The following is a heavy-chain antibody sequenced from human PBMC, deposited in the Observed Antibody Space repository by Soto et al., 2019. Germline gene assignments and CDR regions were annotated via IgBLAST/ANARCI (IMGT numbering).Heavy chain of an antibody. Sequence: QVQLQESGPGLVKPSQTLSLTCTVSGGSITSGAYYWSWIRQHPGKGLEWIGHIYYSGSTDYNPSLERRLSVSGDASKYLFSLRLSSVFAAVTAVYCCARDRGRLGYFGYWGQGSLVTVSS. CDR2: IYYSGST. V-gene: IGHV4-31*03. CDR1: GGSITSGAYY. D-gene: IGHD3-10*01. J-gene: IGHJ4*02. CDR3: ARDRGRLGYFGY.